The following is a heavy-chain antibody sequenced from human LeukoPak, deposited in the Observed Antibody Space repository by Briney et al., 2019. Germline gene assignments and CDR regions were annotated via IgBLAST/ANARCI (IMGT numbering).Heavy chain of an antibody. CDR2: INPNSGGT. D-gene: IGHD6-13*01. J-gene: IGHJ4*02. CDR1: GYTFTSYG. V-gene: IGHV1-2*02. Sequence: ASVKVSCKASGYTFTSYGISWVRQAPGQGLEWMGWINPNSGGTNYAQKFQGRVTMTRDTSISTAYMELSRLRSDDTAVYYCAREKAAAGTLISGYWGQGTLVTVSS. CDR3: AREKAAAGTLISGY.